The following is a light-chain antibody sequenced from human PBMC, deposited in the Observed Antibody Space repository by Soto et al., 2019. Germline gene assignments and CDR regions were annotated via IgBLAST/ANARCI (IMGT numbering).Light chain of an antibody. CDR2: KAS. CDR1: QSISSW. Sequence: DIQMTQSPSTLSASVGDRVTITCRASQSISSWLAWYQQKPGKAPKLLIYKASSLESGVPSRFSGSGSGTEFTLTISSLQPDDFAVYYCQQYNNWPPPITFGQGTRLEIK. CDR3: QQYNNWPPPIT. J-gene: IGKJ5*01. V-gene: IGKV1-5*03.